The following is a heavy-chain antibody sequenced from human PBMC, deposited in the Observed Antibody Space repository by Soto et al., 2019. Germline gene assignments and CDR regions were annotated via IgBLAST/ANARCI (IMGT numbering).Heavy chain of an antibody. V-gene: IGHV3-23*01. CDR2: ISGSGGAT. Sequence: PGWPLRRSFAPSGSCVTPSSMTSFRQAPGKGREWVSGISGSGGATSYADSVKGRFTISRDNSKNTVYLQMNGLRADDTAVYYCAKDGIIVSGSYNYFDYWVQGTLVTGSS. D-gene: IGHD6-25*01. CDR3: AKDGIIVSGSYNYFDY. CDR1: GSCVTPSS. J-gene: IGHJ4*02.